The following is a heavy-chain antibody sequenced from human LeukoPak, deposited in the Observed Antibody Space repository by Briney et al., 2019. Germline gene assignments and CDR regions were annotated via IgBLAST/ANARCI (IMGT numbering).Heavy chain of an antibody. CDR2: IYHSGST. CDR3: ARGVGLTQGGTFDY. D-gene: IGHD1-1*01. J-gene: IGHJ4*02. Sequence: SETLSLTCTVSGGSISSYYWSWIRQPPGKGLEWIGSIYHSGSTHYNSSLKSRVTISVDTSKNQLSLKLSSVTAADTAVYYCARGVGLTQGGTFDYWGQGTLVTVSS. V-gene: IGHV4-4*09. CDR1: GGSISSYY.